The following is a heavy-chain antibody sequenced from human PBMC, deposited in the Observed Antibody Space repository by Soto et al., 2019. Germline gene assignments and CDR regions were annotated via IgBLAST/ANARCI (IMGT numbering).Heavy chain of an antibody. CDR1: GGSIISSSYF. V-gene: IGHV4-39*01. J-gene: IGHJ5*01. D-gene: IGHD4-4*01. CDR2: IYYSGST. Sequence: SETLSLTCTVSGGSIISSSYFWVLIRQPPGKGLEWIGSIYYSGSTFYNPSLKSRVTVSVDTSKNQFSLKLSSVTAADTAVYYCASHPRNFLFDPWGQGTLVTVSS. CDR3: ASHPRNFLFDP.